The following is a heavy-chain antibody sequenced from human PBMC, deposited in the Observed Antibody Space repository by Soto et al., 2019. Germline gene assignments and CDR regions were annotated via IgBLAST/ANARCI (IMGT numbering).Heavy chain of an antibody. D-gene: IGHD2-15*01. Sequence: SETLSLTCAVYGGSFSGYYWSWIRQPPGKGLEWIGEINHSGSTYYNPSLKSRVTISVDTSKNQFSLKLSSVTAADTAVYYCARANHYKNNIVVVVAATPPTFDYWGQGTLVTVSS. CDR1: GGSFSGYY. J-gene: IGHJ4*02. CDR2: INHSGST. V-gene: IGHV4-34*01. CDR3: ARANHYKNNIVVVVAATPPTFDY.